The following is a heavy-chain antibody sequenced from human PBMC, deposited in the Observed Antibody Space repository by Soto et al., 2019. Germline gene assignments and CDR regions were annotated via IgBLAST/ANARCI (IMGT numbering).Heavy chain of an antibody. CDR1: GGSFSGYY. D-gene: IGHD6-6*01. Sequence: SETVSLTCAVYGGSFSGYYWSWIRQPPGKGLEWIGEINHSGSTNYNPSLKSRVTISVDTSKNQFSLKLSSVTAADTAVYYCARGRGSSSSLGNWFDPWGQGTLVTVSS. CDR3: ARGRGSSSSLGNWFDP. J-gene: IGHJ5*02. CDR2: INHSGST. V-gene: IGHV4-34*01.